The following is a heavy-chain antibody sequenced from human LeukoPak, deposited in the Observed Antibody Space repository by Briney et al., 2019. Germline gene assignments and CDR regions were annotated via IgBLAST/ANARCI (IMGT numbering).Heavy chain of an antibody. D-gene: IGHD2-2*02. V-gene: IGHV3-21*01. CDR3: AREGSYCSSTSCYRYYGMDV. J-gene: IGHJ6*02. Sequence: PGGSLRLSCTASGFTFSSYAMNWVRQAPGKGLEWVSGIGAGGTFTYYADSVKGRFTISRDNAKNSLYLQMNSLRAEDTAVYYCAREGSYCSSTSCYRYYGMDVWGQGTTVTVSS. CDR1: GFTFSSYA. CDR2: IGAGGTFT.